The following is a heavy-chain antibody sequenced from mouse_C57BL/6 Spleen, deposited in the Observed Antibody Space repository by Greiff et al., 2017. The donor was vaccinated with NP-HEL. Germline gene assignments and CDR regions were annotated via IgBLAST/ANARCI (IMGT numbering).Heavy chain of an antibody. CDR3: ARPLNWAGAMDY. J-gene: IGHJ4*01. CDR1: GYTFTSYW. V-gene: IGHV1-50*01. CDR2: IDPSDSYT. D-gene: IGHD4-1*02. Sequence: QVQLQQPGAELVKPGASVKLSCKASGYTFTSYWMQWVKQRPGQGLEWIGEIDPSDSYTNYNQKFKGKATLTVDTSSSTAYMQLSSLTSEDSAVYYCARPLNWAGAMDYWGQGTSVTVSS.